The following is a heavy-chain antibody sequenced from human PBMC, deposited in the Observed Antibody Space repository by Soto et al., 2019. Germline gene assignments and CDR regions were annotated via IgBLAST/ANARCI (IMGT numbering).Heavy chain of an antibody. CDR2: IYTSVST. Sequence: SETLSLTCTVAGGSISSYYWSWIRQPAGKGLEWIGRIYTSVSTNYNPSLKSRVTMSVDTSKKQFSLKMKSVTAADTAVYYCARSPYSYGFNLWGQGTLGTVSS. CDR1: GGSISSYY. J-gene: IGHJ4*02. CDR3: ARSPYSYGFNL. D-gene: IGHD5-18*01. V-gene: IGHV4-4*07.